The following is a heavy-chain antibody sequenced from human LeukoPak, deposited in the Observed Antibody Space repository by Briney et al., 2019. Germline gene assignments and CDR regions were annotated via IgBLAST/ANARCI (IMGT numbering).Heavy chain of an antibody. D-gene: IGHD2-21*02. J-gene: IGHJ6*02. CDR1: GFTFSSYS. Sequence: GGSLRLSCAASGFTFSSYSMNWVRQAPGKGLDWVSSISSSSSYIYYADSVKGRFTISRDNAKNSLYLQMNSLRAEDTAVYYCAREAYCGGDCELSEQNYYYYGMDVWGQGTTVTVSS. V-gene: IGHV3-21*01. CDR3: AREAYCGGDCELSEQNYYYYGMDV. CDR2: ISSSSSYI.